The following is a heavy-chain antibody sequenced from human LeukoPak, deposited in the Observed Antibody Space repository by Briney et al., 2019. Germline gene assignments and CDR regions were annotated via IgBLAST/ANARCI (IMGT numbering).Heavy chain of an antibody. J-gene: IGHJ4*01. CDR2: INPNSGGT. CDR1: GYTFTGHY. V-gene: IGHV1-2*02. Sequence: ASVKVSCKASGYTFTGHYMHWVRQAPGQGLEWMGWINPNSGGTNYAQKFQGRVTMTRDTSISTAYMELSRLRSDDTAVYYCARVDFPGSTSLNLGYWGQGTLVTVSS. CDR3: ARVDFPGSTSLNLGY. D-gene: IGHD2-2*01.